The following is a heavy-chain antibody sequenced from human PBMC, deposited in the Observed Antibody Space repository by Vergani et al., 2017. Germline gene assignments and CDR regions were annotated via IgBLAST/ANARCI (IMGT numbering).Heavy chain of an antibody. Sequence: QLQLQESGPGLVKPSETLSLTCTVSGGSITSSSFYWGWIRQPPGKGLGWVGSIYYSGSTYYNPSLKSRFTISVDTSKNQFSLKLSSVTAADTAVYYCARDSSSLLEYFQHWGQGTLVTVSS. V-gene: IGHV4-39*02. CDR2: IYYSGST. CDR3: ARDSSSLLEYFQH. J-gene: IGHJ1*01. D-gene: IGHD6-13*01. CDR1: GGSITSSSFY.